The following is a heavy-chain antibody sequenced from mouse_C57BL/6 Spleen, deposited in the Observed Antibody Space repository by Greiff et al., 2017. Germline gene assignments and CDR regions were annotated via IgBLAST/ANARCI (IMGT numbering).Heavy chain of an antibody. V-gene: IGHV1-59*01. CDR1: GYTFTSYW. CDR2: IDPSDSYT. CDR3: ARCDYDDFDY. Sequence: QVQLQQPGAELVRPGTSVKLSCKASGYTFTSYWMHWVKQRPGQGLEWIGVIDPSDSYTNYNQKFKGKATLTVDTSSSTAYMQRSSLTSEDSAVYYCARCDYDDFDYWGQGTTLTVSS. J-gene: IGHJ2*01. D-gene: IGHD2-4*01.